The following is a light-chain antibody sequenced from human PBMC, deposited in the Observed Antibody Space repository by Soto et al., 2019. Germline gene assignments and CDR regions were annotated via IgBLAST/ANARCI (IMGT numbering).Light chain of an antibody. CDR2: DSS. V-gene: IGKV3-20*01. CDR3: QQYGRPPKT. Sequence: ETVLTQSPATLSLSPGERGTLSCRASQSISTSHYVAWYQQKPGQAPRRLIYDSSTRATGIPDRFSGSGSGTDFILTISSLEPEDSAVYICQQYGRPPKTFGLGTKVDI. J-gene: IGKJ1*01. CDR1: QSISTSHY.